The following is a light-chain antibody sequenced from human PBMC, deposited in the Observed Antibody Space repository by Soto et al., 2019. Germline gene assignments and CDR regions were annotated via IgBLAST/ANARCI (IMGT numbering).Light chain of an antibody. V-gene: IGLV2-8*01. J-gene: IGLJ1*01. CDR2: EVT. CDR1: SSDVYGSNY. Sequence: QSALTQPPSASGSPGQSVTISCTGTSSDVYGSNYVSWYQQHPGRAPKLIIYEVTQRPSGVPDRFSGSKSGTTASLTVSGLQAEDEADYYCATWSDSLSTYVFGTGTKVTVL. CDR3: ATWSDSLSTYV.